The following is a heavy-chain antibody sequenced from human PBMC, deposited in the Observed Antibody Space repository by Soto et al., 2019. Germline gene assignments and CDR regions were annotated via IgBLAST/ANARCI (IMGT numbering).Heavy chain of an antibody. CDR2: ISYDGSNK. Sequence: GGSLRLSCAASGFTFSSYGMHWVRQAPGKGLEWVAVISYDGSNKYYADSVKGRFTISRDNSKNTLYLQMNSLRAEDTAVYYCAKDRNGGLRFLEWLPSDGMDVWGQGTTVTVSS. V-gene: IGHV3-30*18. D-gene: IGHD3-3*01. CDR1: GFTFSSYG. CDR3: AKDRNGGLRFLEWLPSDGMDV. J-gene: IGHJ6*02.